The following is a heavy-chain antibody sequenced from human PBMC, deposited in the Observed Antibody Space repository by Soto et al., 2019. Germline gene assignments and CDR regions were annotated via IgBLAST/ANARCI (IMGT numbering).Heavy chain of an antibody. CDR3: SVSIFGVVHY. Sequence: PRWSLRLSCAASGFSLRSQWMHWIRQTPGKGLEWVSRSSPDGSTLYADSVKGRFTISRDNAKNTVYLQMNSLRVEDTAMYYCSVSIFGVVHYWGQGTLVTVSS. D-gene: IGHD3-3*01. CDR2: SSPDGST. CDR1: GFSLRSQW. J-gene: IGHJ4*02. V-gene: IGHV3-74*03.